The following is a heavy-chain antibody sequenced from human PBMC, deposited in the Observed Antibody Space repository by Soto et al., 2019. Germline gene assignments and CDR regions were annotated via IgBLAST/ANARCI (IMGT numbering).Heavy chain of an antibody. CDR3: ARGLDYGDYVYGY. Sequence: SETLSLTCTVSGGSISSSSYYWAWVRQPPGKGLEWIGSVYYSGTTYYNPSLKSRVTISVDTSKNQFSLKLSSVTAADTAVYYCARGLDYGDYVYGYWGQGTLVTVYS. CDR2: VYYSGTT. J-gene: IGHJ4*02. D-gene: IGHD4-17*01. CDR1: GGSISSSSYY. V-gene: IGHV4-39*01.